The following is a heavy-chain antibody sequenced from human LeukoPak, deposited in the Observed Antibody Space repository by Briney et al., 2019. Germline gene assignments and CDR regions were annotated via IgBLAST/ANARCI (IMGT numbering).Heavy chain of an antibody. V-gene: IGHV4-30-4*01. CDR3: ARGERLMYWFDP. Sequence: SETLSLTCTVSGGSISSGDYYWSWIRQPPGKGLEWIGYIYYSGCTYYNPSLKSRVTISVDTSKNQFSLKLSSVTAADTAVYYCARGERLMYWFDPWGQGTLVTVSS. J-gene: IGHJ5*02. CDR1: GGSISSGDYY. CDR2: IYYSGCT. D-gene: IGHD2-21*01.